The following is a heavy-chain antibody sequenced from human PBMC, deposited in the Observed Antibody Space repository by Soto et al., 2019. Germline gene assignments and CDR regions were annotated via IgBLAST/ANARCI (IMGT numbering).Heavy chain of an antibody. V-gene: IGHV1-18*01. CDR3: ARDAPPPELRFLEWHNYDYNGMDV. CDR2: ISCYNGKT. CDR1: GYSFTAYG. Sequence: GAAVKVSFKTSGYSFTAYGINWVRQARGQGLEWVGWISCYNGKTKYAQKVQGRVTMTTDTSTSTAYMEVRSLRSDDTAIYYCARDAPPPELRFLEWHNYDYNGMDVWGQGTTVTVSS. J-gene: IGHJ6*02. D-gene: IGHD3-3*01.